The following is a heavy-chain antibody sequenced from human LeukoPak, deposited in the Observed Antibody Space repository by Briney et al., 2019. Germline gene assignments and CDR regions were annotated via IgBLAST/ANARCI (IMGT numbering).Heavy chain of an antibody. CDR3: ARQCRWGTYYMDV. Sequence: SETLSLTCTVSGGSISSSSYYWGWIRQPPGKGLEWIGSIYYSGSTYYNPSLKSRVTISVDTSKNQFSLKLSSVTAADTAVYYCARQCRWGTYYMDVWGKGTTVTVSS. CDR1: GGSISSSSYY. D-gene: IGHD5/OR15-5a*01. CDR2: IYYSGST. V-gene: IGHV4-39*07. J-gene: IGHJ6*03.